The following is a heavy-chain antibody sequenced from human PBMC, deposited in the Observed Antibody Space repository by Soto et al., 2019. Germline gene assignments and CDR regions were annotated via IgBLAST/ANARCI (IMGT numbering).Heavy chain of an antibody. CDR3: ARYRRSWFGESNAFDI. CDR1: GGSISSGGYY. Sequence: QVQLQESGPGLVKPSQTLSLTCTVSGGSISSGGYYWGWIRQHPGKGQEWIGYIYYSGSTYYNPSLKSRVTISVGTSKNQCCLKLSSVTAADTAVYYCARYRRSWFGESNAFDIWCQETMVTVT. J-gene: IGHJ3*02. V-gene: IGHV4-31*03. CDR2: IYYSGST. D-gene: IGHD3-10*01.